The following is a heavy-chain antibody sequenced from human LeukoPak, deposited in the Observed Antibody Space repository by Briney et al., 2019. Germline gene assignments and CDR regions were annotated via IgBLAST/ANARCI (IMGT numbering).Heavy chain of an antibody. J-gene: IGHJ3*02. CDR1: GCSISSYY. CDR2: IYYSGST. D-gene: IGHD3-22*01. Sequence: SETLSLTCTVSGCSISSYYWSWIRQPPGKGLEWIGYIYYSGSTNYNPSLKSRVTISVDTSKNQFSLKLSSVTAADTAVYYCARGHRADSSCWLSTVPDAFDIWGQGTMVTVSS. CDR3: ARGHRADSSCWLSTVPDAFDI. V-gene: IGHV4-59*08.